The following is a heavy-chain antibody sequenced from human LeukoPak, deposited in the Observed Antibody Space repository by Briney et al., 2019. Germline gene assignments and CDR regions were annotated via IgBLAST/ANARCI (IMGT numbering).Heavy chain of an antibody. J-gene: IGHJ4*02. CDR1: GFTFSSYG. CDR2: IWYDGSNK. Sequence: GGSLRLSCAASGFTFSSYGMHWVRQAPGKGLEWVAIIWYDGSNKCYADSLKGRFTISRDNSKNTLYLQMNSLRAEDTAVYYCARGPKSYGIVYYFDYWGQGTLVTVSS. V-gene: IGHV3-33*01. CDR3: ARGPKSYGIVYYFDY. D-gene: IGHD1-26*01.